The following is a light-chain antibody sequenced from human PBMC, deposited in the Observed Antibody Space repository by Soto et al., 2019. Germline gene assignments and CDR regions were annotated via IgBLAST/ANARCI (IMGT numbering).Light chain of an antibody. Sequence: EIVMPQSPATLSVSPGERATLSCRASQSVTSNLAWYQQKPGQAPRLLIYGASTRATGIPARFSGSGSGTEFTLTLSSLQSEDFAVYYCQQYYNWPALTFGGGTKVEIK. J-gene: IGKJ4*01. CDR1: QSVTSN. CDR2: GAS. V-gene: IGKV3-15*01. CDR3: QQYYNWPALT.